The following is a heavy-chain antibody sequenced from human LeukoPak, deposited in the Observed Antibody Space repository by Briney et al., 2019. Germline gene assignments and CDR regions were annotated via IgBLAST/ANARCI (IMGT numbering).Heavy chain of an antibody. J-gene: IGHJ4*02. CDR3: ARARGQGYGSGSYYKSGLKTSKSAFDY. V-gene: IGHV4-4*02. CDR1: GGSMSSSNW. Sequence: PSETLSLTCVVSGGSMSSSNWWSWVRQSPGKGLEWIGEIHHGGSTNYNTSLKSRVTISIDKSKNQFSLKLTSVTAADTAVYYCARARGQGYGSGSYYKSGLKTSKSAFDYWGQGTLVTVSS. D-gene: IGHD3-10*01. CDR2: IHHGGST.